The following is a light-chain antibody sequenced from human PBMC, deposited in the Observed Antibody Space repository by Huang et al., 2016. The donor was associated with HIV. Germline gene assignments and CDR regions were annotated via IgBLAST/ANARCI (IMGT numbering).Light chain of an antibody. V-gene: IGKV1-5*03. Sequence: DIQMTQSSATLSASVGDRVTITCRASQSVGTWLAWYQQKAGKAHNLLIYEASTLETGVPSRFSGGGSGTEFTLTINSLQPDDFATYYCQHYNSFPWTFGQGTKVEV. CDR1: QSVGTW. CDR2: EAS. J-gene: IGKJ1*01. CDR3: QHYNSFPWT.